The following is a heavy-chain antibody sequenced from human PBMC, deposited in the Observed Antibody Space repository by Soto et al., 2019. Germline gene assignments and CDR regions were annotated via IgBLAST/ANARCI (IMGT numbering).Heavy chain of an antibody. J-gene: IGHJ6*02. Sequence: GGSLRLSCAASGFTFSSYAMSWVRQAPGKGLEWVSAISGSGGSTYYADSVKGRFTISRDNSKNTLYLQMNSLRAEDTAVYYCAKDIQDYYYYGMDVWGQGTTVTVSS. D-gene: IGHD2-21*01. CDR2: ISGSGGST. CDR1: GFTFSSYA. CDR3: AKDIQDYYYYGMDV. V-gene: IGHV3-23*01.